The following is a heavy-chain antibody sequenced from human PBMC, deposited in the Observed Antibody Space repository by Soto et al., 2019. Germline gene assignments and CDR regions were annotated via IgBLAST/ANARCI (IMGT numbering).Heavy chain of an antibody. Sequence: QSGGSLRLSCAASGFTLVNYAMSWVRQAPGKGLEWVSGISKSGENTYYADSVKGRFTVSRDNAKDTLYLQMNSLRAEDTATYFCAKDPRPGYDSPYHHLAYWGQGTLVTV. V-gene: IGHV3-23*01. D-gene: IGHD3-22*01. J-gene: IGHJ4*02. CDR2: ISKSGENT. CDR1: GFTLVNYA. CDR3: AKDPRPGYDSPYHHLAY.